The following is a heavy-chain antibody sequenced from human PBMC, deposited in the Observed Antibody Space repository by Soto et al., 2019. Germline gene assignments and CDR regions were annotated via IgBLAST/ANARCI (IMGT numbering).Heavy chain of an antibody. J-gene: IGHJ6*02. CDR2: INPNGGGT. D-gene: IGHD1-26*01. Sequence: GASVKVSCKASGYTFTGYYMHWVRQAPGQGLEWMGWINPNGGGTNYAQKFQGRVTMTRDTSISTAYMELSRLRSDDTAVYYCARSTIVGATEAYYYYGMDVWGQGTTVTVSS. CDR1: GYTFTGYY. CDR3: ARSTIVGATEAYYYYGMDV. V-gene: IGHV1-2*02.